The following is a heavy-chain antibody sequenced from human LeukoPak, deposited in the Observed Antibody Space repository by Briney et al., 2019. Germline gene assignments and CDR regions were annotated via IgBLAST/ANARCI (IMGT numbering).Heavy chain of an antibody. CDR3: ACIYSYGYYFDY. J-gene: IGHJ4*02. CDR1: GGSFSGYY. V-gene: IGHV4-34*01. D-gene: IGHD5-18*01. CDR2: INHSGST. Sequence: SETLSLTCAVYGGSFSGYYWSWIRQPPGKGLEWIGEINHSGSTNYNPSLKSRVTISVDTSKNQFSLKLSSVTAADTAVYYCACIYSYGYYFDYWGQGTLVTVSS.